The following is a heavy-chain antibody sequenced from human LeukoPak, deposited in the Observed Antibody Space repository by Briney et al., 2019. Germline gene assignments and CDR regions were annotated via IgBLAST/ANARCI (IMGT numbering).Heavy chain of an antibody. CDR1: GGSFSGYF. J-gene: IGHJ4*02. V-gene: IGHV4-34*01. CDR2: ITPSGST. Sequence: SEALSLTCVVYGGSFSGYFWSWIRQPPGKGLEWIGEITPSGSTNYSPSLKSRVSISIDTSKKKLSLRLTSVTAADSAVYYCASSFYYDSRDYWGQGTLVTVSS. D-gene: IGHD3-22*01. CDR3: ASSFYYDSRDY.